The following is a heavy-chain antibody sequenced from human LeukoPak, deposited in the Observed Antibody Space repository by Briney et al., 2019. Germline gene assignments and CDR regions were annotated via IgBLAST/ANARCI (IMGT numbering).Heavy chain of an antibody. CDR1: GFTFSSYA. V-gene: IGHV3-23*01. CDR3: AKDFGFVDVWGSYRSPFDY. J-gene: IGHJ4*02. D-gene: IGHD3-16*02. Sequence: GGSLRLSCAASGFTFSSYAMNWVRQAPGKGLEWVSAISGSGGSTYYADSVKGRFTISRDNSKNTLYLQMNSLRAEDTAVYYCAKDFGFVDVWGSYRSPFDYWGQGTLVTVSS. CDR2: ISGSGGST.